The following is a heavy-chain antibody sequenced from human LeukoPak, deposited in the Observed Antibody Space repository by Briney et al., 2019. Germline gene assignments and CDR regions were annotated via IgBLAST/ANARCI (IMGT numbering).Heavy chain of an antibody. V-gene: IGHV4-59*11. D-gene: IGHD3-22*01. CDR2: IYYSGST. CDR1: GGSISSHY. J-gene: IGHJ3*02. CDR3: AVYDSSGSLKGGAFDI. Sequence: SETLSLTCTVSGGSISSHYWSWIRQPPGKGLEWIGYIYYSGSTYYNPSLKSRVTISVDRSKNQFSLKLSSVTAADTAVYYCAVYDSSGSLKGGAFDIWGQGTMVTVSS.